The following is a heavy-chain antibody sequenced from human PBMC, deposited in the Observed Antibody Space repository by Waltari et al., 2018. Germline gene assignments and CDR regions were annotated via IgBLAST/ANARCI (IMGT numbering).Heavy chain of an antibody. Sequence: QVQLQESGPGLVKPSETLSLTCTVSGGSISSYYWSWIRQPPGKGLEWIGYIYTSGSTNYNPSLKSRVTIAVDTSKNQFSLKLSSVTAADTAVYYCARLGVVDNWFDPWGQGTLVTVSS. D-gene: IGHD2-15*01. V-gene: IGHV4-4*09. CDR3: ARLGVVDNWFDP. CDR2: IYTSGST. CDR1: GGSISSYY. J-gene: IGHJ5*02.